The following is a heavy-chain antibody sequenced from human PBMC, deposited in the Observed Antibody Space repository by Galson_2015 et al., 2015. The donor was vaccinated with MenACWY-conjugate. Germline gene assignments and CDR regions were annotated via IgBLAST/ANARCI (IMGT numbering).Heavy chain of an antibody. Sequence: CAISGDSVSSKSAAWIWIRQSPSRGLEWLGRTYYGSKWYNDYAASVKGRITINPDTSKNQFSLQLNSVTPEDTAVYYCGRVTWGSSKAFDDWGQGTPVTVSS. J-gene: IGHJ4*02. D-gene: IGHD6-13*01. CDR2: TYYGSKWYN. CDR3: GRVTWGSSKAFDD. CDR1: GDSVSSKSAA. V-gene: IGHV6-1*01.